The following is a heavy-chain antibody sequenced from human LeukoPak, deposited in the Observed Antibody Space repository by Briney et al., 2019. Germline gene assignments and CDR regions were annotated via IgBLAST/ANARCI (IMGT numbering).Heavy chain of an antibody. Sequence: SETLSLTCTVSGGSISSYYWSWIRQPPGKGLEWIGYIYYSGSTNYNPSLKSRVTISVDTSKNQFSLKLSSVTAADKAVYYCATCGGDCFGAFDIWGQGTMVTVSS. CDR1: GGSISSYY. D-gene: IGHD2-21*02. V-gene: IGHV4-59*01. CDR2: IYYSGST. J-gene: IGHJ3*02. CDR3: ATCGGDCFGAFDI.